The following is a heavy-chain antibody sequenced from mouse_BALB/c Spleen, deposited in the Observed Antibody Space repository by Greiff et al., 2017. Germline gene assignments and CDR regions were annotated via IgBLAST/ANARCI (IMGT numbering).Heavy chain of an antibody. CDR3: ARASTMITTWFAY. Sequence: QVQLQQPGAELVKPGASVKLSCKASGYTFTSYWMHWVKQRPGQGLEWIGEIDPSDSYTNYNQKFKGKATLTVDKSSSTAYMQLSSLTSEDSAVYYCARASTMITTWFAYWGQGTLVTVSA. CDR2: IDPSDSYT. J-gene: IGHJ3*01. CDR1: GYTFTSYW. D-gene: IGHD2-4*01. V-gene: IGHV1-69*02.